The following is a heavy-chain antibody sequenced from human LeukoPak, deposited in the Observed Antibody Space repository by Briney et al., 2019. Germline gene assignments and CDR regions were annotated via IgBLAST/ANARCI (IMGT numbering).Heavy chain of an antibody. CDR2: INWNGGST. CDR1: GFTLDDYA. CDR3: ARDMLLGDAFDI. V-gene: IGHV3-20*04. Sequence: PGGSLRLSCAVSGFTLDDYAMNWVRQAPGKGLEGVANINWNGGSTGYGDSVKGRFSISRDNAKNSVFLQMHSLRADDTAFYCARDMLLGDAFDIWGQGTMVIVSS. D-gene: IGHD3-10*02. J-gene: IGHJ3*02.